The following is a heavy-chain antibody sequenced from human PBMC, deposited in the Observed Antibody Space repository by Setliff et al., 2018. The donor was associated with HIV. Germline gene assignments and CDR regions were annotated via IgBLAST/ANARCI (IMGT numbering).Heavy chain of an antibody. J-gene: IGHJ3*02. CDR2: LIPIVDIT. D-gene: IGHD2-8*01. Sequence: SVKVSCKASAGTFSNYAFSWVRQAPGQGLEWMGGLIPIVDITKSTQKFRDRVTFTADESTKTAQMELSGLTFEDTAVYYCAKGPNFEDAFDIWGQGTVVTVSS. CDR3: AKGPNFEDAFDI. CDR1: AGTFSNYA. V-gene: IGHV1-69*10.